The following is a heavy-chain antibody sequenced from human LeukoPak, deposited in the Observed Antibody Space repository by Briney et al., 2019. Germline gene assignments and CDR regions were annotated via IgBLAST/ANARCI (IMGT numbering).Heavy chain of an antibody. Sequence: GGSLRLSCAASGFTFSSYGMHWVRQAPGKGLEWVAVISYDGSNKYYADSVKGRFTISRDNSKNTLYLQMNSLRAEDTAVYYCASWFGHDKPHSHDNYYYYYGMDVWGQGTTVTVSS. CDR2: ISYDGSNK. CDR1: GFTFSSYG. J-gene: IGHJ6*02. CDR3: ASWFGHDKPHSHDNYYYYYGMDV. V-gene: IGHV3-30*03. D-gene: IGHD3-10*01.